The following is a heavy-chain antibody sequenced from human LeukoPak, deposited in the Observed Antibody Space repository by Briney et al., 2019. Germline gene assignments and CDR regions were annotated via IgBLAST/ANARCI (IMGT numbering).Heavy chain of an antibody. CDR1: GYTFTSYD. CDR2: MNPNSGNT. CDR3: TLVYSSGWVVPFAP. J-gene: IGHJ5*02. Sequence: ASVKVSCKASGYTFTSYDINWVRQATGQGLEWMGWMNPNSGNTGYAQKFQGRVTMTRNTSISTAYMELSSLRSEDTAVYYCTLVYSSGWVVPFAPWGQGTLVTVSS. V-gene: IGHV1-8*01. D-gene: IGHD6-19*01.